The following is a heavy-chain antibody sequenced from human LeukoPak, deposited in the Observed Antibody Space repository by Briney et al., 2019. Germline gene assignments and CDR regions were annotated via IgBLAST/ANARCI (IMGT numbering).Heavy chain of an antibody. Sequence: GGSLRLSCAASGVTFSSNYMSWVRQAPGKGLEWVAVIYSGGSTYYADSVKGRFTISRDNSKNTLYLQMNSLRAEDTAVYYCARDPGPYYYYGMDVWGQGTTVTVSS. CDR1: GVTFSSNY. V-gene: IGHV3-66*01. J-gene: IGHJ6*02. CDR2: IYSGGST. CDR3: ARDPGPYYYYGMDV.